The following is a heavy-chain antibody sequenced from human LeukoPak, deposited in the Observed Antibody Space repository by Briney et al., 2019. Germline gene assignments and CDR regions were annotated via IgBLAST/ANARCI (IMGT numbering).Heavy chain of an antibody. CDR1: VDSISSYY. Sequence: PSETLSLTCSVSVDSISSYYWSWIRQPAGKGLEWIGRIYTSGSTNYNPSLKSRVTMSVDTSKNQISLKLTSVTAADTAVYYCARDRISAVVDAFDIWGQGTMVTVSS. J-gene: IGHJ3*02. V-gene: IGHV4-4*07. CDR3: ARDRISAVVDAFDI. D-gene: IGHD2/OR15-2a*01. CDR2: IYTSGST.